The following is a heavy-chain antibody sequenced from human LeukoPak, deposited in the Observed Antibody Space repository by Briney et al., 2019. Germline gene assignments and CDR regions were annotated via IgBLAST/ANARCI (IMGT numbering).Heavy chain of an antibody. Sequence: PLETLSLTCAVYGGSFSGYYWSWIRQPPGKGLEWIGEINHSGSTNYNPSLKSRVTISVDTSKNQFSLKLSSVTAADTAVYYCAGVSSPVTTSFDYWGQGTLVTVSS. J-gene: IGHJ4*02. CDR1: GGSFSGYY. CDR2: INHSGST. CDR3: AGVSSPVTTSFDY. D-gene: IGHD4-11*01. V-gene: IGHV4-34*01.